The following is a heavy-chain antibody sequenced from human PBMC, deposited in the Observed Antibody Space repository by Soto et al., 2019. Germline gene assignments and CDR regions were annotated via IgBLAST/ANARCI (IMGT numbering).Heavy chain of an antibody. J-gene: IGHJ6*02. V-gene: IGHV1-3*01. CDR1: GYTFTSYA. CDR2: TSAGTGNT. D-gene: IGHD3-3*01. CDR3: AAANGPTFEWLLGNYGMDV. Sequence: VSCKASGYTFTSYAMHWVRQAPGQRLEWMGWTSAGTGNTKYSQKFQGRVTITRDTSASTAYMELSSLRSEDPAGYYCAAANGPTFEWLLGNYGMDVWGQGTTVTVSS.